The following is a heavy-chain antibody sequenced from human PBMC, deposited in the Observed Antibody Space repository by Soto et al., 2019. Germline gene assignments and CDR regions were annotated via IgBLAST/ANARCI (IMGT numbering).Heavy chain of an antibody. CDR1: GGSINSGDYY. CDR3: VSVRASGYSSSWYLDY. CDR2: IYFTGNT. J-gene: IGHJ4*02. Sequence: QVQLQESGPGLVKPSESLSLTCTVSGGSINSGDYYWSWIRQHPGKGLEWIGHIYFTGNTFYIPSPESRLSISQDTPKNLFALNLSAVTAADKAIYSSVSVRASGYSSSWYLDYWGQGTLVTVSS. D-gene: IGHD6-13*01. V-gene: IGHV4-30-4*08.